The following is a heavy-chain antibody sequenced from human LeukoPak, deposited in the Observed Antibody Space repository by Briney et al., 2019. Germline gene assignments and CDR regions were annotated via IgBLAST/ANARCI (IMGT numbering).Heavy chain of an antibody. CDR2: ISSSGTTI. CDR3: AKEASVTYREDFDY. CDR1: GFTFSSYE. J-gene: IGHJ4*02. D-gene: IGHD3-16*01. V-gene: IGHV3-48*03. Sequence: PGGSLRLSCAASGFTFSSYEMNWVRQAPGKGLEWVSYISSSGTTIYYADSVKGRFTISRDSAKNTMSLQMSSLRAEDTAVYFCAKEASVTYREDFDYWGQGTLVTVSS.